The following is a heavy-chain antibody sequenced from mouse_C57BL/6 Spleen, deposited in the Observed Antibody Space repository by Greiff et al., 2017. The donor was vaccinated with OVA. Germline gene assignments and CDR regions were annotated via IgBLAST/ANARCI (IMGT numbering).Heavy chain of an antibody. J-gene: IGHJ3*01. V-gene: IGHV5-15*01. CDR1: GFTFSDYG. Sequence: EVQLVESGGGLVQPGGSLKLSCAASGFTFSDYGMAWVRQAPRKGPEWVAFISNLAYSIYYADTVTGRFTISRENAKNTLYLEMSSLRSEDTAMYYCARLDYDGFAYWGQGTLVTVSA. CDR2: ISNLAYSI. CDR3: ARLDYDGFAY. D-gene: IGHD2-4*01.